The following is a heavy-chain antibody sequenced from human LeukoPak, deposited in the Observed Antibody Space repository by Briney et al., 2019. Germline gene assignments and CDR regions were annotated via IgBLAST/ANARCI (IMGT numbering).Heavy chain of an antibody. V-gene: IGHV4-59*12. CDR1: GGSINYYY. CDR2: IYYSGGT. CDR3: ARGAGTTLYY. D-gene: IGHD1-7*01. J-gene: IGHJ4*02. Sequence: SETLSLTCTVSGGSINYYYWMWIRQPPGKGLEWIGYIYYSGGTHYNPSLKSRVTMLVDTSKNQFSLKLSSVTAADTAVYYCARGAGTTLYYWGQGTLVTVSS.